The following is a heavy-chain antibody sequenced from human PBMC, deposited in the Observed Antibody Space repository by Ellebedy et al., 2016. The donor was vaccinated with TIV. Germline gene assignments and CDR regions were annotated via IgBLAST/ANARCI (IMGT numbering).Heavy chain of an antibody. D-gene: IGHD5-12*01. CDR3: AVLVAAGMDV. CDR2: INWNGGTT. J-gene: IGHJ6*02. V-gene: IGHV3-20*04. Sequence: GESLKISCAASGFIFDDYGMSWVRQAPGKGLEWVSGINWNGGTTGYADSVKGRFTISRDNSKNTLYLQMNSLRAEDTAVYYCAVLVAAGMDVWGLGTTVTVSS. CDR1: GFIFDDYG.